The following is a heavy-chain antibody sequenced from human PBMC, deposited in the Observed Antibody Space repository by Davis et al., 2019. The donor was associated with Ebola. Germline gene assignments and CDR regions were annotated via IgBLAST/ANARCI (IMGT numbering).Heavy chain of an antibody. CDR2: ISASGETS. Sequence: GESLKISCIASGSTFGDFYMSWVRQAPGKGPEWIAYISASGETSYYGDSVKGRFTISRDNSKDTLYLQMNSLRAEDTAVYYCARDPLLLRFLEWSYFGMDVWGQGTTVTVSS. CDR3: ARDPLLLRFLEWSYFGMDV. V-gene: IGHV3-11*01. CDR1: GSTFGDFY. D-gene: IGHD3-3*01. J-gene: IGHJ6*02.